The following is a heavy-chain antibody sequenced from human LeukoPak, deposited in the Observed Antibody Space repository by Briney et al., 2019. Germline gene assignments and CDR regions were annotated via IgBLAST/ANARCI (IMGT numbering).Heavy chain of an antibody. J-gene: IGHJ4*02. CDR3: ARGGTQSPID. V-gene: IGHV3-7*01. CDR2: IKEDGSAT. D-gene: IGHD2/OR15-2a*01. Sequence: GGSLRLSCAASGFTFSSDWMIWLRQAPEKGLECVANIKEDGSATYYVDSVKGRFTISRDNATNSLYLQMNSLRVEDTAVYYCARGGTQSPIDWGPGTLVTVSS. CDR1: GFTFSSDW.